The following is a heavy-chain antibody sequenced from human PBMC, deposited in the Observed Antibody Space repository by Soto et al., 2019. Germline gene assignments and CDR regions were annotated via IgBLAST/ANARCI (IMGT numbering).Heavy chain of an antibody. V-gene: IGHV3-30-3*01. Sequence: QVQLVESGGGVVQPGRSLRLSCAASGFTFSSYAMHWVRQAPGKGLEWVAVISYDGSNKYYADSVKGRFTISRDNYKNTLYLQMNGLRAEDTAVYYCARDLFYSSWCFDYWGQGSLVTVSS. D-gene: IGHD6-13*01. CDR2: ISYDGSNK. CDR1: GFTFSSYA. CDR3: ARDLFYSSWCFDY. J-gene: IGHJ4*02.